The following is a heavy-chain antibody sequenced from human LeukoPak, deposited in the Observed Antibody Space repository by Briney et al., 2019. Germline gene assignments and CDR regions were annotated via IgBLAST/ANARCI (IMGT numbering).Heavy chain of an antibody. CDR2: IYPGDSDT. J-gene: IGHJ4*02. CDR3: ARRKSPRQITIFGVVIIGLFDY. CDR1: GYSFTSYW. V-gene: IGHV5-51*01. Sequence: GESLKISCKGSGYSFTSYWIGWVRQMPGKGLEWMGIIYPGDSDTRYRPSFQGQVTISADKSISTAYLQWSSLKASDTAMYYCARRKSPRQITIFGVVIIGLFDYWGQGTLVTVSS. D-gene: IGHD3-3*01.